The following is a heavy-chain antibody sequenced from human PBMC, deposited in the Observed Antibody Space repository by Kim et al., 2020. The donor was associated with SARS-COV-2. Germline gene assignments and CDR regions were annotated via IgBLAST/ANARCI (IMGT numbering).Heavy chain of an antibody. J-gene: IGHJ4*02. V-gene: IGHV1-46*01. Sequence: ASVKVSCKASGYTFTSYYMHWVRQAPGQGLEWMGIINPSGGSTSYAQKFQGRVTMTRDTSTSTVYMELNSLRSEDTAVYYCARGSPPITMVRGSQATHFDYWGQGTLVTVSS. D-gene: IGHD3-10*01. CDR3: ARGSPPITMVRGSQATHFDY. CDR1: GYTFTSYY. CDR2: INPSGGST.